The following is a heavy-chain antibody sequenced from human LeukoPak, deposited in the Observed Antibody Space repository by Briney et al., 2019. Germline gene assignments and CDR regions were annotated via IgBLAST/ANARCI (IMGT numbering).Heavy chain of an antibody. D-gene: IGHD3-3*01. CDR3: ASITIFGVVPTTTWFDP. CDR1: GGSFSGYY. V-gene: IGHV4-34*01. J-gene: IGHJ5*02. Sequence: PSETLSLTCAVYGGSFSGYYWSWIRQPPGKGLEWIGEINHSGSTNYNPSLKSRVTISVDTSKNQFSLKLSSVTAADTAVYYYASITIFGVVPTTTWFDPWGQGTLVTVSS. CDR2: INHSGST.